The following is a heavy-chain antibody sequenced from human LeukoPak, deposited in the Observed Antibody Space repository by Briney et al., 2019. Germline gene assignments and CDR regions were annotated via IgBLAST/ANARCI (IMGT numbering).Heavy chain of an antibody. D-gene: IGHD6-19*01. CDR2: IYYSGST. Sequence: PSQTLSLTCTVSGGSISSGDCYWSWIRQPPGKGLEWIGYIYYSGSTYYNPSLKSRVTISVDTSKNQFSLKLSSVTAADTAVYYCARAVDSSGWPYPDYWGQGTLVTVSS. V-gene: IGHV4-30-4*01. CDR1: GGSISSGDCY. CDR3: ARAVDSSGWPYPDY. J-gene: IGHJ4*02.